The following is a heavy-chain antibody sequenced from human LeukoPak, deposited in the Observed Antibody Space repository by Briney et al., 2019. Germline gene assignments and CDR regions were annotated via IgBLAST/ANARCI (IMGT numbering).Heavy chain of an antibody. V-gene: IGHV4-31*03. D-gene: IGHD2-2*01. CDR3: ARSAGSQLLSWFDP. CDR1: GGSISSGGYY. J-gene: IGHJ5*02. Sequence: PSETLSLTCTVSGGSISSGGYYWSWIRQHPGKGLEWIGYIYYSGSTYYNPSLKSRVTISVDTSKNQFSLKLNSVTAADTALYYCARSAGSQLLSWFDPWGQGTLVTVSS. CDR2: IYYSGST.